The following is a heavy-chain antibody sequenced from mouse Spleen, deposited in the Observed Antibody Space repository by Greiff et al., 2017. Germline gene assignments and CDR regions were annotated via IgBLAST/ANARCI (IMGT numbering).Heavy chain of an antibody. Sequence: VQLQQSGAELVRPGASVKLSCKASGYTFTDYYINWVKQRPGQGLEWIARIYPGSGNTYYNEKFKGKATLTAEKSSSTAYMQLSSLTSEDSAVYFCAREDGYYPYFDVWGAGTTVTVSS. CDR1: GYTFTDYY. CDR2: IYPGSGNT. CDR3: AREDGYYPYFDV. J-gene: IGHJ1*01. D-gene: IGHD2-3*01. V-gene: IGHV1-76*01.